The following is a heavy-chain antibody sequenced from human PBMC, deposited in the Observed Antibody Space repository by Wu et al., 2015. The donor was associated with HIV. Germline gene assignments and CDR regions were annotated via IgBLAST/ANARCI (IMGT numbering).Heavy chain of an antibody. Sequence: QVQLVQSGAEVKKPGASVKVSCKASGYTFTSYYMHWVRQAPGQGLEWMGIINPSGGSTSYARKFQGRVTMTRDTSTSTVYMELSSLRSEDTAVYYCARDVIGAAAGANYYYYGMDVWGQGTTVTVSS. D-gene: IGHD6-13*01. CDR3: ARDVIGAAAGANYYYYGMDV. J-gene: IGHJ6*02. CDR1: GYTFTSYY. V-gene: IGHV1-46*01. CDR2: INPSGGST.